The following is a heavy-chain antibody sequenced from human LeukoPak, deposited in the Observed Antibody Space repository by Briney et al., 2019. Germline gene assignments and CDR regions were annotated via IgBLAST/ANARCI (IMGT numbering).Heavy chain of an antibody. CDR1: GGSISSGDYY. D-gene: IGHD1-26*01. Sequence: SETLSLTCTVSGGSISSGDYYWSWIRQPPGKGLEWIGYIYYSGSTYYNPSLKSRVTISVDTSKNQFSLKLSSVTAADTAVYYCAREVPPSGSYYNYYMDVWGKGTTVTVSS. V-gene: IGHV4-30-4*08. J-gene: IGHJ6*03. CDR2: IYYSGST. CDR3: AREVPPSGSYYNYYMDV.